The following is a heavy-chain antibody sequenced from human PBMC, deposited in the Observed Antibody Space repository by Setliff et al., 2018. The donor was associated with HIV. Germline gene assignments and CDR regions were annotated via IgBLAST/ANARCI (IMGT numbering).Heavy chain of an antibody. CDR2: INHSGST. V-gene: IGHV4-34*01. Sequence: PSETLSLTCAVYGGSFSGYYWSWIRQPPGKGLEWIGEINHSGSTNYNPSLKSRVTISVDTSKNQFSLKLSSVAAADTAVYYCARDRVGLLSYWGQGTLVTVSS. J-gene: IGHJ4*02. CDR3: ARDRVGLLSY. CDR1: GGSFSGYY. D-gene: IGHD1-26*01.